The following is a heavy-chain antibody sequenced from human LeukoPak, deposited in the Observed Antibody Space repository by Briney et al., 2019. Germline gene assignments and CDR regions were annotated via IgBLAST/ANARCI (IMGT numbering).Heavy chain of an antibody. J-gene: IGHJ4*02. V-gene: IGHV3-21*01. CDR2: ISSSSSYI. CDR3: ASTVYSPWYSFDY. CDR1: GFTFSSYS. Sequence: PGGSLRLSCAASGFTFSSYSMNWVRQAPGKGLEWVSCISSSSSYIYYADSLKGRFTISRDNAKNSLYLQMNSLRAEDTAVYYCASTVYSPWYSFDYWGQGTLVTVSS. D-gene: IGHD5-12*01.